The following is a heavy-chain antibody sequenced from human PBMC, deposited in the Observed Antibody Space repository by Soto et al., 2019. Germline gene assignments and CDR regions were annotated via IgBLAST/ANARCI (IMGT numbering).Heavy chain of an antibody. CDR3: ARSVAVPGAHIDY. D-gene: IGHD6-19*01. CDR1: GGSISGSY. V-gene: IGHV4-59*01. J-gene: IGHJ4*02. Sequence: SETLSPTASVKGGSISGSYWIWIQQSPGKGLEWLGYVYYTGSTNYSPSLRSRVSISVDTSKNEFSLRLSSVTAADTAVYFCARSVAVPGAHIDYWGQGTQVTVSS. CDR2: VYYTGST.